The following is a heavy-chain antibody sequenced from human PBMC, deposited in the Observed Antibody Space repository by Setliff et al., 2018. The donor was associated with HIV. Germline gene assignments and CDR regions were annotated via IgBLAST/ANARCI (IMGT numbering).Heavy chain of an antibody. Sequence: LRLSCEASGRSVTYTYMGWVRQAPGKGLECVTVMYKGGKTYYADFVKGRFTIARDDSKNTVSLQMTNRGTGDTATYYCAKGGYGGAYYVAGYWGQGTLVTVSS. CDR3: AKGGYGGAYYVAGY. CDR1: GRSVTYTY. V-gene: IGHV3-66*02. CDR2: MYKGGKT. J-gene: IGHJ4*02. D-gene: IGHD5-18*01.